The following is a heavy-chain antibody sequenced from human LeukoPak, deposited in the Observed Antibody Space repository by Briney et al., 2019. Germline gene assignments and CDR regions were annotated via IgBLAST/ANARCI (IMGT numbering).Heavy chain of an antibody. CDR3: AREGYYDSSGYRDY. CDR1: GYTFTGYY. Sequence: ASVKVSCKASGYTFTGYYMHWVRQAPGQGLEWMGWTNPNSGGTNYAQKFQGRVTMTRDTSISTAYMELSRLRSDDTAVYYCAREGYYDSSGYRDYWGQGTLVTVSS. D-gene: IGHD3-22*01. J-gene: IGHJ4*02. CDR2: TNPNSGGT. V-gene: IGHV1-2*02.